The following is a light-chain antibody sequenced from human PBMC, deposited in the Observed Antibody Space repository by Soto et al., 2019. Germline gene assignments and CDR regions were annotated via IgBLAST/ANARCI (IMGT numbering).Light chain of an antibody. CDR3: HQTDSIPET. J-gene: IGKJ1*01. V-gene: IGKV1-39*01. CDR1: QSISTF. CDR2: AAS. Sequence: DIQMTQFPSSLSASVGDRVTITCRASQSISTFLNWYQQKPGKAPKLLIYAASSLQSGVPSRFSGSGSGTDFTLTISSLQPEDFATYYCHQTDSIPETFGQGTKVEI.